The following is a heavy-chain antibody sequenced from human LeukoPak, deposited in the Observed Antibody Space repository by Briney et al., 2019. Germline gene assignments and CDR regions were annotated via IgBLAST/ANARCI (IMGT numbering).Heavy chain of an antibody. V-gene: IGHV4-59*08. CDR3: ARLWGLFDY. J-gene: IGHJ4*02. CDR2: IYYSGSI. CDR1: GGSTTSSY. Sequence: SETLSLTCTVSGGSTTSSYWSWIRQPPGRGLEWIGYIYYSGSINYNPSLKSRVTISLDTSKNQFSLKLSSVTAADTAVYYCARLWGLFDYWGQGTLVTVSS. D-gene: IGHD1-26*01.